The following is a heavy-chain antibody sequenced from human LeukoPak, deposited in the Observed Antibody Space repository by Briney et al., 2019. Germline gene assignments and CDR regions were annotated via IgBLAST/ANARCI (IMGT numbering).Heavy chain of an antibody. CDR2: IYYSGST. V-gene: IGHV4-39*07. CDR1: GGSISSSSYY. D-gene: IGHD3-16*01. CDR3: ARSMYAYNLGDY. Sequence: SETLSLTCTVSGGSISSSSYYWGWIRQPPGKGLEWIGSIYYSGSTYYNPSLKSRVTISVDTSKNQFSLKLSSVTAADTAVYYCARSMYAYNLGDYWGQGTLVTVSS. J-gene: IGHJ4*02.